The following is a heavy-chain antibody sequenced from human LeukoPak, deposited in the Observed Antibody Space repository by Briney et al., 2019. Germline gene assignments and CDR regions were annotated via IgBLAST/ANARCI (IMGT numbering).Heavy chain of an antibody. CDR3: TTDTSVMITFGGVY. Sequence: PGGSLRLSCAASGFTFSNAWMSWVRQAPGKGLEWVGRIKSKIDGGTTDYAAPVKGRFTISRDDSKNTLYLQMNSLKTEDTAVYYCTTDTSVMITFGGVYWGQGTLVTVSS. CDR1: GFTFSNAW. V-gene: IGHV3-15*01. D-gene: IGHD3-16*01. CDR2: IKSKIDGGTT. J-gene: IGHJ4*02.